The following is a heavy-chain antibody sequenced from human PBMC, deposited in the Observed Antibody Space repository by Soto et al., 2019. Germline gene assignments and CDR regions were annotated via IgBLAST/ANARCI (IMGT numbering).Heavy chain of an antibody. V-gene: IGHV1-18*01. CDR2: ISAYNGNT. J-gene: IGHJ5*02. CDR1: GYTFTSYG. D-gene: IGHD6-13*01. Sequence: ASVKVSCKASGYTFTSYGISWVRQAPGQGLEWMGWISAYNGNTNYAQKLQGRVTMTTDTSTSTAYMELRSLRSGDTAVYYCAQVGYSSSWYWFDPWGQGTLVTVSS. CDR3: AQVGYSSSWYWFDP.